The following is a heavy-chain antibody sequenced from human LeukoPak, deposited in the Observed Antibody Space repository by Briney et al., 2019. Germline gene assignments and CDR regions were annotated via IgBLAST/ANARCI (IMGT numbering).Heavy chain of an antibody. V-gene: IGHV4-61*02. CDR1: GGSISSGSYY. CDR2: IYTSGST. J-gene: IGHJ4*02. Sequence: PSQTLSLTCTVSGGSISSGSYYWSWIRQPAGKGLEWIGRIYTSGSTNYNPSLKSRVTISVDTSKNQFSLKLSSVTAADTAVYYCARAADSHFWSGPTDYWGQGTLVTVSS. D-gene: IGHD3-3*02. CDR3: ARAADSHFWSGPTDY.